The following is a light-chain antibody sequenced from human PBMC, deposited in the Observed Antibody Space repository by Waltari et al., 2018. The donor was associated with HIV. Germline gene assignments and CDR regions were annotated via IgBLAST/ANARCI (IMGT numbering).Light chain of an antibody. J-gene: IGKJ2*01. CDR2: EVS. V-gene: IGKV2D-29*02. CDR3: MQSLHLLYT. CDR1: QSLKHTDGKTY. Sequence: DIVMTQTPPSLSVTPGQPASISCNSSQSLKHTDGKTYLYWYLQTPGQSPQVLIYEVSNRFPGVPDRFSGSGSGTHFTLKIARVAAEDVGSYYCMQSLHLLYTFGQGTTLEIK.